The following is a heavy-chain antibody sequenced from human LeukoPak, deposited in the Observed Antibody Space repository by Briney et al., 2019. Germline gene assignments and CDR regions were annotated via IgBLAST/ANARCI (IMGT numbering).Heavy chain of an antibody. CDR1: GGSFSGYY. V-gene: IGHV4-34*01. CDR2: INHSGST. J-gene: IGHJ4*02. Sequence: PSGTLSLTCAVYGGSFSGYYWSWIRQPPGKGLEWIGEINHSGSTNYNPSLKSRVTISVDTSKNQFSLKLSSVTAADTAVYYCASLYSSGWYLADYWGQGTLVTVSS. D-gene: IGHD6-19*01. CDR3: ASLYSSGWYLADY.